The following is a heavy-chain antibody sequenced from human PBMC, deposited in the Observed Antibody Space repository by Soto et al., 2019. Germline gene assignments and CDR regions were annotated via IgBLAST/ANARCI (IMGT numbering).Heavy chain of an antibody. CDR3: ARSVYSNYLPFDY. V-gene: IGHV4-31*03. D-gene: IGHD4-4*01. CDR2: IYYSGST. J-gene: IGHJ4*02. Sequence: TLSLTCTVSGGSISSGGYYWSWIRQHPGKGLEWIGYIYYSGSTYYNPSLKSRVTISVDTSKNQFSLKLSSVTAADTAVYYCARSVYSNYLPFDYSGQGTLVTVSS. CDR1: GGSISSGGYY.